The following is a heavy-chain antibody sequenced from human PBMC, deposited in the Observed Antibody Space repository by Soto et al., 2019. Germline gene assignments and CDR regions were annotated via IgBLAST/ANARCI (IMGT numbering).Heavy chain of an antibody. J-gene: IGHJ4*02. V-gene: IGHV4-30-4*01. Sequence: QVQLQESGPGLVKPSQTLSLTCTVSGGSISSADYYWSWIRQPPGQGLEWIGYIYYSGSTSYNPSLKSRVTISIDTSKNQFSLRLSSVTAADTAVYYCARLWSSSGWGQGTLVTVSS. CDR2: IYYSGST. CDR3: ARLWSSSG. CDR1: GGSISSADYY. D-gene: IGHD6-13*01.